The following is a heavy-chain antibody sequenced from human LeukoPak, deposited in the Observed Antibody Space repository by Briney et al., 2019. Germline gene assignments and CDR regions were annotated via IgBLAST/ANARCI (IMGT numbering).Heavy chain of an antibody. CDR2: ISAYNGNT. Sequence: ASVKVSCKASGYTFTSYGISWVRQAPGQGLEWMGWISAYNGNTNYAQKLQGRVTMTTDTSTSTAYMELRSLRSDDTAVYYCAVLVVPAATHYYFDYWGQGTLVTVS. CDR1: GYTFTSYG. J-gene: IGHJ4*02. V-gene: IGHV1-18*01. CDR3: AVLVVPAATHYYFDY. D-gene: IGHD2-2*01.